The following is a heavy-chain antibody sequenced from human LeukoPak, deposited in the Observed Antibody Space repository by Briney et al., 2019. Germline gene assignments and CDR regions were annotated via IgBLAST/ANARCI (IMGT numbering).Heavy chain of an antibody. J-gene: IGHJ4*02. CDR1: GFTFSNYD. V-gene: IGHV3-33*06. CDR2: IWYDGSNK. Sequence: GRSLRLTCAASGFTFSNYDMHWVRQAPGKGLEWVAVIWYDGSNKYYADSVKGRFTLSRDNSENTLYLQMNSLRAEDTAVYYCAKRNSGNYFDDWGQGSLVTVSS. CDR3: AKRNSGNYFDD. D-gene: IGHD1-26*01.